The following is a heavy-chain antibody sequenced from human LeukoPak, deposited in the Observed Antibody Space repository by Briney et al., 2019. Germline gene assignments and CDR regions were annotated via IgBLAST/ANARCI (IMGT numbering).Heavy chain of an antibody. V-gene: IGHV4-61*01. CDR1: GGSVSSGSYY. J-gene: IGHJ4*02. CDR2: IYYSGST. CDR3: ARDSPFSPGDCSSTSCYYYFDY. D-gene: IGHD2-2*01. Sequence: SETLSLTCTVSGGSVSSGSYYWSWIRQPPGKGLEWIGYIYYSGSTNYNPSLKSRVTISVDTSKNQFSLKLSSVTAADTAVYYCARDSPFSPGDCSSTSCYYYFDYWGQGTLVTVSS.